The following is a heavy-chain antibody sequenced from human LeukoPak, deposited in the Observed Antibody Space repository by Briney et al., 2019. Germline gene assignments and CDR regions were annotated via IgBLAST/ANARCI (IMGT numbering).Heavy chain of an antibody. CDR2: INHSGST. J-gene: IGHJ4*02. V-gene: IGHV4-34*01. Sequence: SETLSLTCAVYGGSFSGYYWSWIRQPPGKGLEWIGEINHSGSTNYNPSLKSRVTISVDTSKNQFSLKLSSVTAADTAVYYCARRSSSWNFDYWGQGTLVTVSS. CDR3: ARRSSSWNFDY. CDR1: GGSFSGYY. D-gene: IGHD6-13*01.